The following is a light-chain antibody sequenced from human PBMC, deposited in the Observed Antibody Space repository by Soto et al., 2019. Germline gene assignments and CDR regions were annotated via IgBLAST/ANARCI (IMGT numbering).Light chain of an antibody. V-gene: IGLV2-14*01. CDR1: SSDVGGYNY. J-gene: IGLJ1*01. Sequence: QSARTQLASVSGAPGQSITISCTGASSDVGGYNYVSWYQHHPGKAPKLMSFEVSNRPSGGCNRFSGSKSCNTPSLTISGLQAEAEADYYCSSYTSSSTLVYVFGTGTKVTAL. CDR2: EVS. CDR3: SSYTSSSTLVYV.